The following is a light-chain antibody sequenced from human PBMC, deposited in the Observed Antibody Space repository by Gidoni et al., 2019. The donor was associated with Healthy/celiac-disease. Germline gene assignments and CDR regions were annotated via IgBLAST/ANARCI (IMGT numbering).Light chain of an antibody. CDR3: QQSYSSVLT. Sequence: DIQMTQSPSSLSASVGDRVTITCRASQSISSFLHWYQQKPGKAPNLLVYAASTLQSGVPSRFSGSGFGTDFTLTISSLQPEDFATYYCQQSYSSVLTFGGGTKVEIK. J-gene: IGKJ4*01. CDR2: AAS. CDR1: QSISSF. V-gene: IGKV1-39*01.